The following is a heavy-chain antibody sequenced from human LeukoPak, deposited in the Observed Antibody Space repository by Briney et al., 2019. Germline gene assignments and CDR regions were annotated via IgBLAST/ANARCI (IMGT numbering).Heavy chain of an antibody. D-gene: IGHD3-22*01. J-gene: IGHJ2*01. Sequence: PGGSLRLSCAASGFTFSSYSMNWVRQAPGKGLEWVSSISSSSSYIYYADSVKGRFTISRDNAKNSLYLQMNSLRAEDTAVYYCARVLSYYDSSGSYGDWYFDLWGRGTLVTVSS. CDR2: ISSSSSYI. CDR1: GFTFSSYS. CDR3: ARVLSYYDSSGSYGDWYFDL. V-gene: IGHV3-21*01.